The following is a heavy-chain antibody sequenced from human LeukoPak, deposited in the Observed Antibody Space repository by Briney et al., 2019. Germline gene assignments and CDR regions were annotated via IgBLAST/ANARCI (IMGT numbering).Heavy chain of an antibody. CDR2: IYHSGST. V-gene: IGHV4-30-2*01. J-gene: IGHJ4*02. CDR1: GGSISSGGYS. Sequence: PSQTLSLTCAVSGGSISSGGYSWSWIRQPPGKGLEWIGYIYHSGSTYYNPSLKSRVTISVDRSKNQFSLKLSSVTAADTAVYYCAGWGNYYDSSGYSQPKSSIIDYWGQGTLVTVSS. CDR3: AGWGNYYDSSGYSQPKSSIIDY. D-gene: IGHD3-22*01.